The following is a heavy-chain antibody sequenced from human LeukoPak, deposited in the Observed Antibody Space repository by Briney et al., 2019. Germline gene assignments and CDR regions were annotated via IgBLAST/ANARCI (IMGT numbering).Heavy chain of an antibody. CDR1: GGTFSSYA. CDR2: IIPIFGTA. J-gene: IGHJ4*02. CDR3: ASSTTYYYDSSGYYYFDY. D-gene: IGHD3-22*01. V-gene: IGHV1-69*01. Sequence: AASVKVSCKASGGTFSSYAISWVRQAPGQGLEWMGGIIPIFGTANYAQKFQGRVTITADESTSTAYMELSSLRSEDTAVYYCASSTTYYYDSSGYYYFDYWGQGTLVTVSS.